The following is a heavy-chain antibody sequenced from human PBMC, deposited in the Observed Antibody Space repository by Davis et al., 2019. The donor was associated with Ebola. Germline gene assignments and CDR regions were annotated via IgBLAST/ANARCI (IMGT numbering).Heavy chain of an antibody. J-gene: IGHJ6*02. Sequence: GESLKISCAASGFTFSSYAMSWVRQAPGKGLEWVSAISGSGGSTYYADSVKGRFTISRHNSKNTLYLQMNSLRAEDTAVYYCARVGATVAYYYYYGMDVWGQGTTVTVSS. D-gene: IGHD1-26*01. V-gene: IGHV3-23*01. CDR2: ISGSGGST. CDR1: GFTFSSYA. CDR3: ARVGATVAYYYYYGMDV.